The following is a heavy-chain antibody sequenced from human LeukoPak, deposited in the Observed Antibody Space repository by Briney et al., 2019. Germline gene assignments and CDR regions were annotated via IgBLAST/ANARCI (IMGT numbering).Heavy chain of an antibody. CDR2: ISAYNGNT. CDR3: ARGKQQLVLRGSWFDP. Sequence: ASVKVSCKXSGYTFTSDGISWVRQAPGQGLEWMGWISAYNGNTNYAQKLQGRVTMTTDTSTSTAYMELRSLRSDDTAVYYCARGKQQLVLRGSWFDPWGQGTLVTVSS. D-gene: IGHD6-13*01. J-gene: IGHJ5*02. V-gene: IGHV1-18*01. CDR1: GYTFTSDG.